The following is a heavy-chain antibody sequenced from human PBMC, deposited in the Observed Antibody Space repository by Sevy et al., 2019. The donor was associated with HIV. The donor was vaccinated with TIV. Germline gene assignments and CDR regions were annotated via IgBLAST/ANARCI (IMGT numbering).Heavy chain of an antibody. V-gene: IGHV3-72*01. Sequence: GGSLRLSCVASGFTFSYAWMSWVRQAPGKGLEWVGRIRNKANSYTTEYAVSVKGRFTISRDDSKNSLYLQMNSLKTEDTAVYYCIRDRVYSSFSNYYYYGMDVWGQGTTVTVSS. D-gene: IGHD2-15*01. CDR2: IRNKANSYTT. CDR1: GFTFSYAW. J-gene: IGHJ6*02. CDR3: IRDRVYSSFSNYYYYGMDV.